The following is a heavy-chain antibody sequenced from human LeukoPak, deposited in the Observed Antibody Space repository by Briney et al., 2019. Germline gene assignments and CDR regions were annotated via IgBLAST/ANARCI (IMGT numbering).Heavy chain of an antibody. D-gene: IGHD6-13*01. V-gene: IGHV3-21*01. CDR3: ARDGAAAGTLGFDC. CDR2: ISSSSSYI. CDR1: GFTFSSYS. Sequence: PGGSLRLSCAASGFTFSSYSMNWVRQAPGKGLEWVSSISSSSSYIYYADSVKGRFTISRDNAKNSLYLQMNSLRAEDTAVYYCARDGAAAGTLGFDCWGQGTLVTVSS. J-gene: IGHJ4*02.